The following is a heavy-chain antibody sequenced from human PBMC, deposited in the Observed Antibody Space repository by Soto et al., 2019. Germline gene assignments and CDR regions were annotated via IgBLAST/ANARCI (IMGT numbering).Heavy chain of an antibody. V-gene: IGHV3-74*01. CDR2: INVDGSTT. CDR1: GFTFTTYW. J-gene: IGHJ4*02. Sequence: PGGSLRLSCEASGFTFTTYWMHWVRQVPGKGLVWVSRINVDGSTTGYVDSVKGRFTISRDNAKNTLYLQMNSLRAEDTAVYYCAREYYYGSGGAYWGQGTLVTVSS. D-gene: IGHD3-10*01. CDR3: AREYYYGSGGAY.